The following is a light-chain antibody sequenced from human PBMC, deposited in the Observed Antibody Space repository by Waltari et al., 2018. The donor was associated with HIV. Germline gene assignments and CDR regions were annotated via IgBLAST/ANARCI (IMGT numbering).Light chain of an antibody. CDR2: KAS. CDR3: QQYNSYSRT. V-gene: IGKV1-5*03. J-gene: IGKJ1*01. CDR1: QSISSW. Sequence: DIQMTQSPSTLSASVGDRVTITCRASQSISSWLAWYQQKPGKAPNLLIYKASSLESGVPSRFSGSGSGTEFTLTISSLQPEDFATYYCQQYNSYSRTFGQGTKVEIK.